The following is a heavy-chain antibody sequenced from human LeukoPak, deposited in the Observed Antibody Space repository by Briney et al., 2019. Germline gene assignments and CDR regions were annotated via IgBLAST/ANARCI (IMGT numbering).Heavy chain of an antibody. CDR1: GFTFSSYG. CDR2: ISYDGSNK. CDR3: FVVVITSTSTDAFDI. J-gene: IGHJ3*02. D-gene: IGHD3-22*01. V-gene: IGHV3-30*03. Sequence: PGRSLRLSCAASGFTFSSYGMHWVRQAPGKGLEWVAVISYDGSNKYYADSVKGRFTISRDNSKNTLYLQMNSLRAEDTAVYYCFVVVITSTSTDAFDIWGQGTMVTVS.